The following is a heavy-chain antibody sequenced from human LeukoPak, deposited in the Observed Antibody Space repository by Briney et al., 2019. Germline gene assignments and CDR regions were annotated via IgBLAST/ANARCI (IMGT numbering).Heavy chain of an antibody. V-gene: IGHV4-34*01. Sequence: PSETLSPTCAVYGGSFSGYYWSWIRQPPGKGLEWIGEINHSGSTNYNPSLKSRVTISVDTSKNQFSLKLSSVTAADTAVYYCARGSGQYYDFWSGYYTSSYYYYGMDVWGQGTTVTVSS. CDR1: GGSFSGYY. D-gene: IGHD3-3*01. CDR2: INHSGST. J-gene: IGHJ6*02. CDR3: ARGSGQYYDFWSGYYTSSYYYYGMDV.